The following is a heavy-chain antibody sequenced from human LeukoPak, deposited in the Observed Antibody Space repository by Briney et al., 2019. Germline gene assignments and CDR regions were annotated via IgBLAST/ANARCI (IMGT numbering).Heavy chain of an antibody. CDR1: GFTVDSFW. CDR2: INSDGSTT. V-gene: IGHV3-74*01. Sequence: GGSLRLSCVVSGFTVDSFWMHWVRQGLGKGLVWVSHINSDGSTTGYADSVKGRFTISRDTAKNTLYLEMNNVRAEDTAVYYCARGYNYRFEYWGQGVLVIVSS. J-gene: IGHJ4*02. CDR3: ARGYNYRFEY. D-gene: IGHD3-16*01.